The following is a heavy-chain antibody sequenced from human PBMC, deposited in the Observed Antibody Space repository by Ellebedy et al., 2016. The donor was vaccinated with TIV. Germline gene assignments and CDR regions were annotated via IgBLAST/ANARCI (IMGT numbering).Heavy chain of an antibody. D-gene: IGHD3-16*01. CDR2: INGKGDTT. J-gene: IGHJ4*02. CDR3: AKLKGFMITLGDPYDS. CDR1: GFTVSLYA. Sequence: PGGSLRLSCAASGFTVSLYAMSRVRQAPGKGMEWVASINGKGDTTYPADSVRGWFTISRDNSKKTLYLQMNSLKTDDTAVYYCAKLKGFMITLGDPYDSWGQGTLVAVSS. V-gene: IGHV3-23*01.